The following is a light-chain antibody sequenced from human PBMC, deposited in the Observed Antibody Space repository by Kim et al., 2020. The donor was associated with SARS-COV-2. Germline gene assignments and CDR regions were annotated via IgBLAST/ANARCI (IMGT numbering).Light chain of an antibody. V-gene: IGKV3-20*01. CDR2: GAF. CDR3: QQYGDSSVT. J-gene: IGKJ4*02. Sequence: GGKTTPPCSGGQRSVNNDVVWYQQKPGQAPRLLIYGAFSRATGIPARFSGSGSGTDFTLTISRLEPEDFAVYYCQQYGDSSVTFGEGTKVDIK. CDR1: QRSVNND.